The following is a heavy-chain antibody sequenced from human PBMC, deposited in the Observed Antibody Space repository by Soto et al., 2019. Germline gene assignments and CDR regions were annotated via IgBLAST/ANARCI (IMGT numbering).Heavy chain of an antibody. CDR3: ARDLVEGSSMSSFKSYYYYGMDV. V-gene: IGHV1-18*01. Sequence: ASVKVSCKASGYTFTSYGISWVRQAPGQGLEWMGWISAYNGNTNYAQKLQGRVTMTTDTSTSTAYMELRSLRSDDTAVYYCARDLVEGSSMSSFKSYYYYGMDVWGQGTTVTVSS. CDR2: ISAYNGNT. CDR1: GYTFTSYG. J-gene: IGHJ6*02. D-gene: IGHD6-13*01.